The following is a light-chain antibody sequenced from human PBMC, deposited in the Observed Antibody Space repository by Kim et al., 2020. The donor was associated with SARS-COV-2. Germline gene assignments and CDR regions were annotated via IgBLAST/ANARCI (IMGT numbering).Light chain of an antibody. Sequence: QPVLTQSSSASASLGSSVKLTCTLSSGHSRYSIAWHQQHPGKAPRYLMKLEGSGSYNRWSGVPDRFSGSTSGADRYLTISNLQSEDEADYYCETWDSHSWVFGGGTQLTVL. V-gene: IGLV4-60*03. CDR3: ETWDSHSWV. J-gene: IGLJ3*02. CDR1: SGHSRYS. CDR2: LEGSGSY.